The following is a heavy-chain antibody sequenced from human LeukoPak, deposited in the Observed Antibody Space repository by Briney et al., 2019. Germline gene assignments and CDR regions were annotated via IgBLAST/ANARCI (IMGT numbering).Heavy chain of an antibody. CDR2: IIPIFGTA. CDR1: GGTFSSYA. J-gene: IGHJ4*02. D-gene: IGHD4-23*01. V-gene: IGHV1-69*05. Sequence: GASVKVSCKASGGTFSSYAISWVRQAPGQGLEWMGGIIPIFGTANYAQKLQGRVTMTTDTSTSTAYMELRSLRSDDTAVYYCATSPVERGTPTYWGQGTLVTVSS. CDR3: ATSPVERGTPTY.